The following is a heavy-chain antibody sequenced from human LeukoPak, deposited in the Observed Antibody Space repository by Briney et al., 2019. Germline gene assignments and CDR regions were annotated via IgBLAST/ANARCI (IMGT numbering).Heavy chain of an antibody. CDR2: IYTSGST. CDR1: GGSISSGSYY. V-gene: IGHV4-61*02. CDR3: ARGYCSSTNCYDDY. D-gene: IGHD2-2*01. Sequence: SETLSLTCTVSGGSISSGSYYWSWIRQPAGKGLEWIGRIYTSGSTNYNPSLKSRVTISVDTSKNQFSLKLSSVTAADTAVYYCARGYCSSTNCYDDYWGQGTLVTVSS. J-gene: IGHJ4*02.